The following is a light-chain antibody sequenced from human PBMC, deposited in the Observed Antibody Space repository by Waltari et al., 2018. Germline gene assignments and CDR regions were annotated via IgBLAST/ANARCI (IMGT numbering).Light chain of an antibody. CDR3: QVLVHWPLFT. V-gene: IGKV3-11*01. J-gene: IGKJ3*01. Sequence: IVLTQSPATLSLSSGERATLSCRASQSISGYLAWYQQRPGQAPRLLIYETTKRATGIPARFSSRVSGSYVTLTISSLDPEDFAVYYFQVLVHWPLFTFGPGTKVDI. CDR1: QSISGY. CDR2: ETT.